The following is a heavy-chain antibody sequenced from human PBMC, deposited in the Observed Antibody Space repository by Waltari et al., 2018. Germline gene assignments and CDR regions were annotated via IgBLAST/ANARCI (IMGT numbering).Heavy chain of an antibody. J-gene: IGHJ5*02. CDR2: ISSSSYI. D-gene: IGHD3-3*01. Sequence: EVQLVESGGGLVKPGGSLRLSCAASGFTFSSYSMNWVRQAPGKGLEWVSSISSSSYIYYADSVKGRFTISRDNAKNSLYLQMNSLRAEDTAVYYCARDGEIFGVDTWGQGTLVTVSS. CDR1: GFTFSSYS. V-gene: IGHV3-21*01. CDR3: ARDGEIFGVDT.